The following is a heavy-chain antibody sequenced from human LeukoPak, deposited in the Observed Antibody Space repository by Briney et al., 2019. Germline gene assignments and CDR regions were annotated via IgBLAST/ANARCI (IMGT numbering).Heavy chain of an antibody. CDR3: ARGPLRYYDFWSGYYTGSGFARGPNDY. J-gene: IGHJ4*02. V-gene: IGHV1-2*02. D-gene: IGHD3-3*01. CDR1: GYTFTGYY. Sequence: ASVKVSCKASGYTFTGYYMHRVRQAPGQGLEWMGWINPNSGGTNYAQKFQGRVTMTRDTSISTAYMELSRLRSDDTAVYYCARGPLRYYDFWSGYYTGSGFARGPNDYWGQGTLVTVSS. CDR2: INPNSGGT.